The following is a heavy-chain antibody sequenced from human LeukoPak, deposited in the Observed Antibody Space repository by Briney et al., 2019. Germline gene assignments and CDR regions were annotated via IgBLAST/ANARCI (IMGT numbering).Heavy chain of an antibody. V-gene: IGHV3-30*04. D-gene: IGHD3-3*01. Sequence: PGGSLRLSCAASGFTFSSDAMHWVRQAPGKGLEWVAAISYDGSNKNYADSVKGRFTISRDNPKNTLYLQMDNLRAEDTAVYYCARSGIPYYDFWSGYRVYYYMDVWGKGTTVTVSS. CDR3: ARSGIPYYDFWSGYRVYYYMDV. J-gene: IGHJ6*03. CDR2: ISYDGSNK. CDR1: GFTFSSDA.